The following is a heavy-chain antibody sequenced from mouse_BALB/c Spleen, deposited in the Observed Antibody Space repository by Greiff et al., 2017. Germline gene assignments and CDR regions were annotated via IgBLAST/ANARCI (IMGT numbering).Heavy chain of an antibody. D-gene: IGHD2-4*01. J-gene: IGHJ3*01. CDR1: GYTFTSYW. Sequence: VQLQQSGAELAKPGASVKMSCKASGYTFTSYWMHWVKQRPGQGLEWIGYINPSTGYTEYNQKFKDKATLTADKSSSTAYMQLSSLTSEDSAVYYCARDYDYDWCAYWGQGTLVTVSA. V-gene: IGHV1-7*01. CDR2: INPSTGYT. CDR3: ARDYDYDWCAY.